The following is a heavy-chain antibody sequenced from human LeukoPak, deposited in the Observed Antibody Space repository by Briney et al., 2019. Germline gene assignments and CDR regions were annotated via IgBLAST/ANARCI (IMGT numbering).Heavy chain of an antibody. Sequence: WVRQAPGKGLEWIGSIYYSGSTYYNPSLKSRVTISVDTSKNQFSLKLSSVTAADTAVYYCARLSLSSGWPFDYWGQGTLVTVSS. V-gene: IGHV4-39*01. D-gene: IGHD6-19*01. CDR3: ARLSLSSGWPFDY. J-gene: IGHJ4*02. CDR2: IYYSGST.